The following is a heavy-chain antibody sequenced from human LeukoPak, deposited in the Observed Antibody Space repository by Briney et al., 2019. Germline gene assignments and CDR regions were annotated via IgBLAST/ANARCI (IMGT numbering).Heavy chain of an antibody. CDR2: INPSVGRT. J-gene: IGHJ4*02. Sequence: GASVKVSCKASGYTFTRYYMHWVRQAPGQGLEWMGIINPSVGRTTYPQKFQGRVTLSSDTSTSTVYMDLSSLGSEDTAVYYCARADYVTNTWSSFYYWGQGTLVTVSS. CDR1: GYTFTRYY. V-gene: IGHV1-46*01. D-gene: IGHD3-16*01. CDR3: ARADYVTNTWSSFYY.